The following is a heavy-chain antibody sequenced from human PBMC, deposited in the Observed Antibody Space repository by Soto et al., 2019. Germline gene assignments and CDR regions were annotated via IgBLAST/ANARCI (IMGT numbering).Heavy chain of an antibody. V-gene: IGHV4-59*01. Sequence: PSETLSLTCTVSGGSISSFYWSWIRQPPGKGLEWIGYVYHSVSTNFNPSLKGRVTVSVDTSQNHLSLKLTSVTAADTAVYFCARRFYYGMDVWGQGITVTVSS. D-gene: IGHD3-3*01. CDR3: ARRFYYGMDV. J-gene: IGHJ6*02. CDR2: VYHSVST. CDR1: GGSISSFY.